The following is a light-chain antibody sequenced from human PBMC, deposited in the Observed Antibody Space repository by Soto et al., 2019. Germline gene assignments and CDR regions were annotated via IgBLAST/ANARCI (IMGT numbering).Light chain of an antibody. Sequence: QSALTQPPSASGSSGQSVTISCTGTSSDVGGYNYVSWYQQHPRKAPKRMIYEVSKRPSGVPDRFSGSKSGNTASLTVSGLQAEDEADYYCSSYAGSNNLVFGGGTKLTVL. CDR2: EVS. CDR3: SSYAGSNNLV. CDR1: SSDVGGYNY. V-gene: IGLV2-8*01. J-gene: IGLJ2*01.